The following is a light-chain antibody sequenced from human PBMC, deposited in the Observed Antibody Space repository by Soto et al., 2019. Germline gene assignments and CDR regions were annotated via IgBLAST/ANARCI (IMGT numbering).Light chain of an antibody. CDR3: QQRSNWPRVT. V-gene: IGKV3-15*01. CDR2: GTS. CDR1: QSVSNN. J-gene: IGKJ5*01. Sequence: EIVLTQSACTLSLSAGERATLSCGASQSVSNNYLAWYQQKPGQAPRLLIYGTSTRATGIPARFSGSGSGTEFTLTISSLQSEDVAVYYCQQRSNWPRVTFGQGTRLEIK.